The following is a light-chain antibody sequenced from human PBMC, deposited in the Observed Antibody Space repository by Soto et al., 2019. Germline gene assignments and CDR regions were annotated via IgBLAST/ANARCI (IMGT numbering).Light chain of an antibody. CDR3: GTWDSSLSAYV. CDR2: DNN. V-gene: IGLV1-51*01. CDR1: SSNIGNNY. J-gene: IGLJ1*01. Sequence: QSVLTQPPSVSAAPGQKVTISCSGSSSNIGNNYVSWYQQLPGTAPKLLIYDNNKRPSGIPDRFSVSKSGTSATLAITGLQTGDEADYYCGTWDSSLSAYVFGTGTKGTVL.